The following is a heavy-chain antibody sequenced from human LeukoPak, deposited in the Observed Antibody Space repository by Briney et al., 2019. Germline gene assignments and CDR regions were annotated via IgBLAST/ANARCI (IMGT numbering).Heavy chain of an antibody. J-gene: IGHJ6*02. Sequence: SETLSLTCAVDGGSLSGHYWTWIRQPPGKGLEWIGEISYSGRTNYNPSLKSRVTISLDTSKNQFSLKLSSVTAADTAVYYCARGRGVYSNYYYYYYGMDVWGQGTTVTVSS. D-gene: IGHD4-11*01. CDR3: ARGRGVYSNYYYYYYGMDV. CDR2: ISYSGRT. CDR1: GGSLSGHY. V-gene: IGHV4-34*01.